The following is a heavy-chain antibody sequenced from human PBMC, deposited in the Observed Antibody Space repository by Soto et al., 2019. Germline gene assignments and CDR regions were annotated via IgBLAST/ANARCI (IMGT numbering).Heavy chain of an antibody. CDR3: ARDPPPMDV. CDR2: IIPIFGTA. Sequence: GASVKVSCKASGGTFSSYAISWVRQAPGQGLEWMGGIIPIFGTANYAQKLQGRVTMTTDTSTSTAYMELRSLRSDDTAVYYCARDPPPMDVWGQGTTVTVSS. CDR1: GGTFSSYA. J-gene: IGHJ6*02. V-gene: IGHV1-69*05.